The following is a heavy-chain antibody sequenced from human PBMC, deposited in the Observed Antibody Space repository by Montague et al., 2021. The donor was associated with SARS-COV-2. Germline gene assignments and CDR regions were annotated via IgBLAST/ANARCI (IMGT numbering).Heavy chain of an antibody. V-gene: IGHV6-1*01. J-gene: IGHJ6*02. Sequence: CAISGDSVSSNSATWHWVMQSPSRGLEWLGRTYYRSKWYNDYAVSVRGRVTINPDTSKNQFSLQLNSVTPEDTAIYYCKSGREGNYNVMDVWGQGTTVTVSS. D-gene: IGHD1-1*01. CDR2: TYYRSKWYN. CDR3: KSGREGNYNVMDV. CDR1: GDSVSSNSAT.